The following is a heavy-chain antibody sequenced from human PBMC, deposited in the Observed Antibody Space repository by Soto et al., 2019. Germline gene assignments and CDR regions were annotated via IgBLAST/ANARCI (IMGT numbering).Heavy chain of an antibody. CDR1: GVSFSGYY. J-gene: IGHJ1*01. D-gene: IGHD4-17*01. CDR3: ARKGALLIGDQGVYFQH. Sequence: QVQLQQWGAGLLKPSETLSLTCAVYGVSFSGYYWSWIRQTPGKGREWIGEVNHIGSTNYSPSLKSRVTISAAISRNQFSLKLSSVTVADTAIYYCARKGALLIGDQGVYFQHWGQGTPVTVSS. V-gene: IGHV4-34*01. CDR2: VNHIGST.